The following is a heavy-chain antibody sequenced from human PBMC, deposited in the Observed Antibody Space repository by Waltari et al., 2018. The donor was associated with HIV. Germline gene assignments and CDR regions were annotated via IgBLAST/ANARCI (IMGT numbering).Heavy chain of an antibody. V-gene: IGHV3-9*01. CDR2: ISWNSGSI. J-gene: IGHJ4*02. CDR3: AKGPFDY. CDR1: GFTFDDYA. Sequence: EVQLVESGGGLVQPGRSLRLSCAASGFTFDDYAMRWVRQAPGKGLEWVAGISWNSGSIGYEDSVKGRFTISRDNAKNSVYLEMNSLRTEDTALYYCAKGPFDYWGQGTLVTVSS.